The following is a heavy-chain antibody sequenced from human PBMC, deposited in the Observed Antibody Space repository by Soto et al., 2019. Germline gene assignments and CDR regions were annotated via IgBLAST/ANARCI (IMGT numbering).Heavy chain of an antibody. V-gene: IGHV4-59*01. J-gene: IGHJ3*02. CDR1: GGSISSYY. CDR2: IYSSGST. D-gene: IGHD3-22*01. Sequence: QVQLQESGPGLVKPSETLSLTCSVSGGSISSYYWSWIRQSPGKGLEWIGYIYSSGSTNYNPSLKSRVTISVDTSKNQFSLKLSAVVAADTAVYYCARDLPASYDGSGYAVFGIRGQGTMVTVSS. CDR3: ARDLPASYDGSGYAVFGI.